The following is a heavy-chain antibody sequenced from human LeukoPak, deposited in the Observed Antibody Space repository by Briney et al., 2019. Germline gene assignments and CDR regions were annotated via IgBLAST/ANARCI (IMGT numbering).Heavy chain of an antibody. Sequence: PSETLSLTCAVYGGSFSGYYWSWIRQPPGKGLEWIGEINHSGSTNYNPSLKSRVTISVDTSKNQFSLKLSSVTAADTAVYYCASGYGYKSDYWGQGTLVTVSS. J-gene: IGHJ4*02. D-gene: IGHD5-24*01. V-gene: IGHV4-34*01. CDR2: INHSGST. CDR3: ASGYGYKSDY. CDR1: GGSFSGYY.